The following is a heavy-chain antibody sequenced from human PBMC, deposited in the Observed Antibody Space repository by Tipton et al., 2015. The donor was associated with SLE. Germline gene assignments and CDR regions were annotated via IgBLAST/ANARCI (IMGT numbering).Heavy chain of an antibody. D-gene: IGHD5-18*01. CDR3: ARGGGSYGHGEDFDY. CDR1: GGSISSHY. V-gene: IGHV4-59*11. J-gene: IGHJ4*02. CDR2: IYYSGST. Sequence: TLSLTCTVSGGSISSHYWSWIRQPPGKGLEWIGYIYYSGSTNYNPSLKSRVTISVDTSKNQFSLKLSSVTAADTAVYYCARGGGSYGHGEDFDYWGQGTLVTGPS.